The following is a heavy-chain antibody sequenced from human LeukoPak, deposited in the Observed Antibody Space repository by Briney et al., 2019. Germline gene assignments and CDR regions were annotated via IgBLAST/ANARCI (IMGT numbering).Heavy chain of an antibody. J-gene: IGHJ6*02. V-gene: IGHV3-7*01. CDR2: IKQDGSEK. Sequence: PGGSLRLSCAASGFTFSSYWMSWVRQAPGKGLEWVANIKQDGSEKYYVDSVKGRFTISRDNAKNSLYLQMNSLRAEDTAVYYCAREGDYLHEYYYYYGVDVWGQGTTVTVSS. CDR3: AREGDYLHEYYYYYGVDV. CDR1: GFTFSSYW. D-gene: IGHD4-17*01.